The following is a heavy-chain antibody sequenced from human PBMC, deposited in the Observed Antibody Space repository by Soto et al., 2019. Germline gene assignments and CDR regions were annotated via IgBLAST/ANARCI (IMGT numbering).Heavy chain of an antibody. D-gene: IGHD1-26*01. CDR1: GYTFTSYD. CDR2: MNPNSGNT. J-gene: IGHJ4*02. Sequence: ASVKVSCKASGYTFTSYDINWVRQATGQGLEWMGWMNPNSGNTGYAQKFQGRVTMTRNTSISTAYMELSSLRSEDTAVYYCSITSGSYSSPYFDYWGQGTLVTVSS. V-gene: IGHV1-8*01. CDR3: SITSGSYSSPYFDY.